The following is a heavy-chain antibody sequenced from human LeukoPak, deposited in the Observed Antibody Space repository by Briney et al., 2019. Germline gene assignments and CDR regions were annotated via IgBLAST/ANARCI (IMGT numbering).Heavy chain of an antibody. CDR2: ISGSGGST. J-gene: IGHJ6*03. D-gene: IGHD5-24*01. Sequence: GGSLRLSCAASGFTFSSYGMSWVRQAPGKGLEWVSAISGSGGSTYYADSVKGRFTISRDNSKNTLYLQVNSLRAEDTAVYYCAKDPPATLWYYYYMDVWGKGTTVTISS. CDR3: AKDPPATLWYYYYMDV. V-gene: IGHV3-23*01. CDR1: GFTFSSYG.